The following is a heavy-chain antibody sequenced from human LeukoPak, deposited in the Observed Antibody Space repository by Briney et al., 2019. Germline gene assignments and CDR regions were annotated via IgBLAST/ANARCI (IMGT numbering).Heavy chain of an antibody. D-gene: IGHD6-13*01. J-gene: IGHJ4*02. V-gene: IGHV4-59*01. Sequence: PSETLSLTCTVSGSSISSYYWSWIRQPPGKGLEWIGYIYYSGSTNYNPSLKSRVTISVDTSKNQFSLKLSSVTAADTAVYYCARGGIAAAGTFGYWGQGTLVTVSS. CDR1: GSSISSYY. CDR2: IYYSGST. CDR3: ARGGIAAAGTFGY.